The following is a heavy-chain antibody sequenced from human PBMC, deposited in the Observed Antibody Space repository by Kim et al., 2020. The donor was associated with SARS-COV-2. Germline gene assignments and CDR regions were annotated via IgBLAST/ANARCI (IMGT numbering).Heavy chain of an antibody. V-gene: IGHV3-49*03. Sequence: GGSLRLSCTASGLTFGDYAMSWFRQAPGKGLEWVGFIRSKAYGGTTEYAASVKGRFTISRDDSKSIAYLQMNSLKTEDTAVYYCTTNYYDSSGYLDYWGQGNLVTVCS. CDR3: TTNYYDSSGYLDY. D-gene: IGHD3-22*01. J-gene: IGHJ4*02. CDR2: IRSKAYGGTT. CDR1: GLTFGDYA.